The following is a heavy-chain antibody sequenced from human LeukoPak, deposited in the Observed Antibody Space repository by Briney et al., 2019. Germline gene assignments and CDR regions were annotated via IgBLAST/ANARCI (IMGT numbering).Heavy chain of an antibody. D-gene: IGHD6-13*01. J-gene: IGHJ3*02. Sequence: PSETLSLTCTVSGGSISSYYWSWIRQLPGKGLEWIGYIYYSGSTNYNPSLKSRVTISVDTSKNQFSLKLSSVTAADTAVYYCARAGSIAAAGMQGAFDIWGQGTMVTVSS. CDR1: GGSISSYY. CDR2: IYYSGST. CDR3: ARAGSIAAAGMQGAFDI. V-gene: IGHV4-59*01.